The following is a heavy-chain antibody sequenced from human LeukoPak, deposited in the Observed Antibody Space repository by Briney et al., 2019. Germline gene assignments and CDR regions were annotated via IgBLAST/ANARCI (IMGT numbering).Heavy chain of an antibody. CDR1: GYPFTAYY. V-gene: IGHV1-69*06. J-gene: IGHJ4*02. CDR3: ARSSIIAAAGPYYFDY. D-gene: IGHD6-13*01. Sequence: ASVKVSCKASGYPFTAYYMHWVRQAPGQGLEWMGGIIPIFGTANYAQKFQGRVTITADKSTSTAYMELSSLRSEDTAVYYCARSSIIAAAGPYYFDYWGQGTLVTVSS. CDR2: IIPIFGTA.